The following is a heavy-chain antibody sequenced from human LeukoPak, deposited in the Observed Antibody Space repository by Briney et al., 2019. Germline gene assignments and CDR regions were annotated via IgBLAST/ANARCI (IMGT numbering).Heavy chain of an antibody. D-gene: IGHD5-12*01. J-gene: IGHJ6*03. Sequence: GASVKVSCKASGGAFSANSISWVRQAPGQGLEWMGGIIIMLDTTNYAQKFQGRVTITADKPTSTVYMEVSSLRSEDTAVYFCARRGYDRSHYSTYYMDVWGNGTAVTVSS. CDR3: ARRGYDRSHYSTYYMDV. CDR2: IIIMLDTT. V-gene: IGHV1-69*10. CDR1: GGAFSANS.